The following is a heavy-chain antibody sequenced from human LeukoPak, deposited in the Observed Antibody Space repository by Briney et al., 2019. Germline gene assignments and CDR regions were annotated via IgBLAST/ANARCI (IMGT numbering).Heavy chain of an antibody. CDR2: ISSSTSTI. J-gene: IGHJ4*02. CDR1: GFTFSAYS. CDR3: ARDSLATTAFDY. D-gene: IGHD4-11*01. V-gene: IGHV3-48*01. Sequence: GGSLRLSCAASGFTFSAYSMNWVRQAPGRGLEWISYISSSTSTIYYADSVKGRFTISRDNAKNSLYRQMISLRAEDTAVYYCARDSLATTAFDYWGQGTLVTVSS.